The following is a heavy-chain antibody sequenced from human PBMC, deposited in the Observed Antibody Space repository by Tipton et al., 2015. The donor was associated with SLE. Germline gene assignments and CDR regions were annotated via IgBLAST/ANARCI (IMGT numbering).Heavy chain of an antibody. Sequence: QVQLVQSGPEVKKPGASVKVSCKASGYTFTSYGISWVRQAPGQGLEWMGWISAYNGNTNYAQKLQGRVTMTTDTSTTTAYMELRSLRSDDTAVYYCARDSPYSGSFRYYYYYGMDVWGQGTTVTVSS. V-gene: IGHV1-18*01. J-gene: IGHJ6*02. CDR2: ISAYNGNT. CDR3: ARDSPYSGSFRYYYYYGMDV. CDR1: GYTFTSYG. D-gene: IGHD1-26*01.